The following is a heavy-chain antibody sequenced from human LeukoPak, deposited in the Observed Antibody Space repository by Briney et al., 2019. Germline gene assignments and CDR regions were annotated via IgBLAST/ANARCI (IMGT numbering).Heavy chain of an antibody. CDR3: ARVGDFTTGLDY. D-gene: IGHD3-10*01. CDR1: GYTFTSYG. Sequence: ASVKVSCKASGYTFTSYGISWVRQAPGQGLEWMGWISAYNGNTNYAQKFQGRVTMTRDTSTSTVYMELSSLRSEDTAVYYCARVGDFTTGLDYWGQGTLVTVSS. J-gene: IGHJ4*02. V-gene: IGHV1-18*01. CDR2: ISAYNGNT.